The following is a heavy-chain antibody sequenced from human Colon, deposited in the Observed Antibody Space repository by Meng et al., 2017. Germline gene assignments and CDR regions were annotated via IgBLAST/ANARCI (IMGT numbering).Heavy chain of an antibody. CDR3: ARVVSLVVKGNWFDS. Sequence: GPLVESGPGLGKPSPTPALLCNFSGASITSGGSYWSWIRQHPGKGLEWIGYIDHSGTTYDNPSLKTRLTMSVDTSKNQFSLKLTSVTAADTAVYYCARVVSLVVKGNWFDSWGQGTLVTVSS. J-gene: IGHJ5*01. CDR1: GASITSGGSY. V-gene: IGHV4-31*03. D-gene: IGHD2-15*01. CDR2: IDHSGTT.